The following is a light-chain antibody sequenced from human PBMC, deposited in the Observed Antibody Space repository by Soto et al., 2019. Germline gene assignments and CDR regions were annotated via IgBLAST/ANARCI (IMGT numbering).Light chain of an antibody. V-gene: IGKV3-20*01. CDR1: QSVSSSY. J-gene: IGKJ2*01. CDR2: GAS. Sequence: ELVLTQSPGTLSLSPGERATLSCRASQSVSSSYVAWYQQKPGQAPRLLMYGASSRATGIPDRFSGSGSGTDFTLTISRLEPEDFAVYYCQQYGSSPLYTFGQGTKLEIK. CDR3: QQYGSSPLYT.